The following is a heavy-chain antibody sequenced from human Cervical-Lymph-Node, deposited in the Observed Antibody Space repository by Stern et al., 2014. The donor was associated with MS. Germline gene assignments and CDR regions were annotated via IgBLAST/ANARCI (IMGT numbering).Heavy chain of an antibody. CDR2: IYSSGST. D-gene: IGHD3-9*01. CDR1: GGSISSGNYY. CDR3: ARGNYDVLTDNGGHGFDI. Sequence: VQLLESGPGLVKPSQPLSLTCTVSGGSISSGNYYWSWIRQPAGEGLEWIGRIYSSGSTQYNPPRKSRVTISADTSTNQFSLRLSSVTAADTAVYYCARGNYDVLTDNGGHGFDIWGQGTMVTVSS. J-gene: IGHJ3*02. V-gene: IGHV4-61*02.